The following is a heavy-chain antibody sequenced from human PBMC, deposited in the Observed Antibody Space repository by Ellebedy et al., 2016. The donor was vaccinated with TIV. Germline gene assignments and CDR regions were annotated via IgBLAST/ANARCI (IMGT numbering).Heavy chain of an antibody. CDR3: ARDMYSSGSYYDRVAFDI. CDR2: INAGNGNT. Sequence: ASVKVSCKASGPPIIGYTVHWVRQAPGQRLEWMGWINAGNGNTKYSQKFQGRVTINRDTSANTAYMELINLRSEDTAVYFCARDMYSSGSYYDRVAFDIWGQGTVVTVSS. V-gene: IGHV1-3*01. CDR1: GPPIIGYT. D-gene: IGHD3-22*01. J-gene: IGHJ3*02.